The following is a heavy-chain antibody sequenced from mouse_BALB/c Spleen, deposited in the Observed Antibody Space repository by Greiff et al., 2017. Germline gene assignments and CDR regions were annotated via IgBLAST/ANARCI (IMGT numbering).Heavy chain of an antibody. CDR1: GFTFSSFG. J-gene: IGHJ4*01. CDR3: ARSGRYDAMDY. V-gene: IGHV5-17*02. D-gene: IGHD3-1*01. Sequence: EVNVVESGGGLVQPGGSRKLSCAASGFTFSSFGMHWVRQAPEKGLEWVAYISSGSSTIYYADTVKGRFTISRDNPKNTLFLQMTSLRSEDTAMYYCARSGRYDAMDYWGQGTSVTVSS. CDR2: ISSGSSTI.